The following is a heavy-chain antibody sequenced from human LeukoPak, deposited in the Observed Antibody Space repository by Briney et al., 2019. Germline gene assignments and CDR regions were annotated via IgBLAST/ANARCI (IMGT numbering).Heavy chain of an antibody. D-gene: IGHD1-26*01. Sequence: PGGSLRLSCAASGFTFSSYAMHWVRQAPGKGLEWVAVIRYDGSNKYYADSVKGRFTISRDNSKNTLYLQMNSLRAEDTAVYYCAKGRYSGSYYDAFDIWGQGTMVTVSS. CDR3: AKGRYSGSYYDAFDI. J-gene: IGHJ3*02. CDR2: IRYDGSNK. V-gene: IGHV3-30*02. CDR1: GFTFSSYA.